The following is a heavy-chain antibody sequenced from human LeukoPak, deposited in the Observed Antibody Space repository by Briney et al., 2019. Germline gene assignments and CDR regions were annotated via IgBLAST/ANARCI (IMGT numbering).Heavy chain of an antibody. V-gene: IGHV3-66*01. D-gene: IGHD1-26*01. CDR1: GFTFSSYS. Sequence: PGGSLRLSRAASGFTFSSYSMNWVRQAPGKGLEWVSVIYSGGSTYYADSVKGRFTISRDNSKNTLYLQMNSLRAEDTAVYYCARGPEGGSYFYWGQGTLVTVSS. CDR2: IYSGGST. J-gene: IGHJ4*02. CDR3: ARGPEGGSYFY.